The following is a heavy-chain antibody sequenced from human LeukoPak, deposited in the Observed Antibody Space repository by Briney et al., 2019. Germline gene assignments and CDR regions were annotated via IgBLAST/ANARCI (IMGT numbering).Heavy chain of an antibody. J-gene: IGHJ4*02. CDR3: AEGGYDQDFDY. Sequence: QTGGSLRLSCAASGFTFSSYAMHWVRQAPGKGLEWVAVISYDGSNKYYADSVKGRFTISRDNSKNTLYLQMNSLRAEDTAVYYCAEGGYDQDFDYWGQGALVTVSS. D-gene: IGHD5-12*01. CDR2: ISYDGSNK. V-gene: IGHV3-30-3*01. CDR1: GFTFSSYA.